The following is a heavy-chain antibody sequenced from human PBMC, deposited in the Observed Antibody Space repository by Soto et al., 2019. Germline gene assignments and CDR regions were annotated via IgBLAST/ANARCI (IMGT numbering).Heavy chain of an antibody. CDR3: ARDHQGIAVAGSGFDY. Sequence: ASVKVSCKASGYTFTSYGISWVRQAPGQGLEWMGWISAYNGNTNYAQKHQGRVTMTTDTSTSTAYMELRSLRSDDTAMFYCARDHQGIAVAGSGFDYWGQGTLVTVSS. CDR2: ISAYNGNT. D-gene: IGHD6-19*01. J-gene: IGHJ4*02. CDR1: GYTFTSYG. V-gene: IGHV1-18*01.